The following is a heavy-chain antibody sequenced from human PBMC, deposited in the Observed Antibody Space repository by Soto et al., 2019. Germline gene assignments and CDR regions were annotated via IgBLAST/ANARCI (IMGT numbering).Heavy chain of an antibody. CDR1: GFTFSSYG. V-gene: IGHV3-33*01. Sequence: QVQLVESGGRVVQPGRSLRLSCAASGFTFSSYGMHWVRQAPGKGLEWVAVIWYDGSNKYYADSVKGRFTISRDNSKNTLYLQMNSLRAEDTAVSYCASGEMATTTYYYYGMDVWGQGTTVTVSS. D-gene: IGHD5-12*01. CDR2: IWYDGSNK. CDR3: ASGEMATTTYYYYGMDV. J-gene: IGHJ6*02.